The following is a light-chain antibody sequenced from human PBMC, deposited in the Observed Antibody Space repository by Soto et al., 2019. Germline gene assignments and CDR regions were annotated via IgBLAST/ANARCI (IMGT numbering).Light chain of an antibody. Sequence: EIGWTQSPSILSFSPRERATLACRASQSVSSYLARYQQKLCQAPKLLIYDAFNTATCIPARFSGSGSGTDFTLTISSLEPEDFAVYYCQQRSNWPPYTFGQGTTLEIK. CDR3: QQRSNWPPYT. V-gene: IGKV3-11*01. CDR2: DAF. CDR1: QSVSSY. J-gene: IGKJ2*01.